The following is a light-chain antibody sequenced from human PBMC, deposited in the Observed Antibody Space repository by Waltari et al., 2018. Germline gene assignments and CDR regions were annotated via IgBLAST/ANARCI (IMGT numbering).Light chain of an antibody. Sequence: DIVMTQSPLPLSVTPGAPASISCRSRQSLLHSSGNTFLDWSLQKPGQSPQLLIYLISNRASGVPDRFSGSGSGTDFTLKISRVEAEDVGVYFCMQARQTPWTFGQGTKVEIK. CDR1: QSLLHSSGNTF. CDR3: MQARQTPWT. CDR2: LIS. V-gene: IGKV2-28*01. J-gene: IGKJ1*01.